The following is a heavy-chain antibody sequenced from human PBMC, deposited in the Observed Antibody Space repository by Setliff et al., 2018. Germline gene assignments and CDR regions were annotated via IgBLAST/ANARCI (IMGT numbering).Heavy chain of an antibody. CDR2: ISHGSTYI. CDR1: GFTFSSYC. J-gene: IGHJ6*03. CDR3: ARSGGIGNYNWDV. V-gene: IGHV3-21*01. Sequence: PGGSLRLSCVASGFTFSSYCMDWFRQAPGKGLEWVSSISHGSTYIYQSDSVRGRFTISRDDAKKSLYLQMNSLGAEDTAVYYCARSGGIGNYNWDVWGKGTTVTVSS. D-gene: IGHD3-16*01.